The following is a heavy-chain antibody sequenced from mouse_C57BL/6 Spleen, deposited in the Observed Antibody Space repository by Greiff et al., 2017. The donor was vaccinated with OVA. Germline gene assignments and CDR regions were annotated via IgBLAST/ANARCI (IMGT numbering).Heavy chain of an antibody. D-gene: IGHD2-3*01. Sequence: VQLKESGPGMVKPSQSLSLTCTVTGYSITSGYDWHWIRHFPGNKLEWMGYISYSGSTNYNPSLKSRISITHDTSKNHFFLKLNSVTTEDTATYYCARQSGYYLYFDVWGTGTTVTVSS. J-gene: IGHJ1*03. CDR3: ARQSGYYLYFDV. CDR1: GYSITSGYD. V-gene: IGHV3-1*01. CDR2: ISYSGST.